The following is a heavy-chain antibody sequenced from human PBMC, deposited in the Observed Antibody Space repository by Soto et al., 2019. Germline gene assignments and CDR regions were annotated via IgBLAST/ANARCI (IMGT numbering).Heavy chain of an antibody. D-gene: IGHD1-26*01. CDR2: ISSNGGNI. Sequence: GGSLRLSWAASGFTFSNYWMHWVRQAPGKGLVWVSRISSNGGNIGYADSVEGRFTISRDNAKNTLYLQTNSLRAEDTAVYYCAHSLSLSGTPTHRGSPFDYWGQGTLVTV. V-gene: IGHV3-74*01. CDR3: AHSLSLSGTPTHRGSPFDY. J-gene: IGHJ4*02. CDR1: GFTFSNYW.